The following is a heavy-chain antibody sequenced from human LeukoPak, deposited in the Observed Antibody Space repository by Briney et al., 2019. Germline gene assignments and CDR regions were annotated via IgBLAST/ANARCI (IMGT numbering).Heavy chain of an antibody. Sequence: SETLSLTCTVSGGSISSGSYYWSWIRQPTGKGLEWIGRIYTSGSTNYNPSLKSRVTISVDTSKNQFSLKLSSVTAADTAVYYCARIAMVAATQWFDPWGQGTLVTVSS. CDR3: ARIAMVAATQWFDP. CDR1: GGSISSGSYY. D-gene: IGHD2-15*01. J-gene: IGHJ5*02. V-gene: IGHV4-61*02. CDR2: IYTSGST.